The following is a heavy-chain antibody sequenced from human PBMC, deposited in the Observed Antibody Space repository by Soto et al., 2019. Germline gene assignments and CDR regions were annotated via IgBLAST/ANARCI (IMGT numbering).Heavy chain of an antibody. V-gene: IGHV3-23*01. Sequence: GSLRLSCAASGFTFSSYAMSWVRQAPGKGLEWVSAISGSGGSTYYADSVKGRFTISRDNSKNTLYLQMNSLRAEDTAVYYCEKIRAAGRDAFDIWGQGTMVTVSS. CDR2: ISGSGGST. J-gene: IGHJ3*02. D-gene: IGHD6-13*01. CDR1: GFTFSSYA. CDR3: EKIRAAGRDAFDI.